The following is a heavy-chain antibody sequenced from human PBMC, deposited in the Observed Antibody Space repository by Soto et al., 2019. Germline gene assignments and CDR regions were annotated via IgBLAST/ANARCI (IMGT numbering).Heavy chain of an antibody. CDR2: ISYDGSNK. Sequence: LRLSFAASGFTFSSYGMHWVRQAPGKGLEWVAVISYDGSNKYYADSVKGRSTISRDNSKNTLYLQMNSLRAEDTAVYYCAKLGLRGSGVLDYWGQGTLVTVSS. CDR1: GFTFSSYG. V-gene: IGHV3-30*18. D-gene: IGHD2-8*02. CDR3: AKLGLRGSGVLDY. J-gene: IGHJ4*02.